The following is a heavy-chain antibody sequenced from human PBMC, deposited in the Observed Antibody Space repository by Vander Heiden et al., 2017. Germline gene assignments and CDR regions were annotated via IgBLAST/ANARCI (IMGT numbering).Heavy chain of an antibody. J-gene: IGHJ6*02. CDR1: GFTFSSYW. CDR3: ARMDYDFWSLAGSDV. CDR2: IKQDGSEK. D-gene: IGHD3-3*01. V-gene: IGHV3-7*01. Sequence: PGGSLRLSCAASGFTFSSYWMSWVRQAPGKGLEWVANIKQDGSEKYYVDSVKGRFTISRDNAKNSLYLQMNSLRAEDTAVYYCARMDYDFWSLAGSDVWGQGTTVTVSS.